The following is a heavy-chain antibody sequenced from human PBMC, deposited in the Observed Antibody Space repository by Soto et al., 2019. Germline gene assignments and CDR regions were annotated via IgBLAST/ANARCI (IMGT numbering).Heavy chain of an antibody. D-gene: IGHD6-13*01. CDR2: IYYSGST. CDR3: ARAYSSSWYAT. V-gene: IGHV4-59*01. Sequence: ASETLSLTCTVSGGSISSYYWSWIRQPPGKGLEWIGYIYYSGSTNYNPSLKSRVTISVDTSKNQFSLKLSSVTAADTAVYYCARAYSSSWYATWGQGTLVTVSS. CDR1: GGSISSYY. J-gene: IGHJ5*02.